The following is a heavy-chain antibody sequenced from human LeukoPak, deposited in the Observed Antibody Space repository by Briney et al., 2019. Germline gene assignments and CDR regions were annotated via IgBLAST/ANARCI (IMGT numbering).Heavy chain of an antibody. J-gene: IGHJ3*02. CDR2: TYYRSRWFN. Sequence: SQTLSLTCAISGDSVSSNSAAWNWIRQSPSRGLEWLGRTYYRSRWFNDYALSVKRRITINPDTSKNQFSLQLNSVTPEDTAVYYCAGGLLLSDISVDSFDIWGQGTMVTVSS. CDR3: AGGLLLSDISVDSFDI. V-gene: IGHV6-1*01. CDR1: GDSVSSNSAA. D-gene: IGHD3-3*02.